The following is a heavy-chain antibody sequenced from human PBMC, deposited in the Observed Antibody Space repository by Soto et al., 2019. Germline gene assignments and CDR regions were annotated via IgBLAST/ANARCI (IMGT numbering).Heavy chain of an antibody. D-gene: IGHD3-10*01. Sequence: GGSLRLSCAASGFTFSSYSMNWVRQAPGKGLEWVSYISSSGSTKYHADSVKGRFIISRDNARNSLYLQMSSLRAEDTAVYYCARGRRFGELLLWYFDYWGQGTLVTVSS. CDR2: ISSSGSTK. CDR3: ARGRRFGELLLWYFDY. J-gene: IGHJ4*02. V-gene: IGHV3-48*01. CDR1: GFTFSSYS.